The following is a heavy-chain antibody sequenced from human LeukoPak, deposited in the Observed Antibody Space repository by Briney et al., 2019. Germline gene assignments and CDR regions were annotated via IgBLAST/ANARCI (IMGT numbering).Heavy chain of an antibody. Sequence: GGSLRLSCAASGFTFSSYAMSWVRQAPGKGLEWVSAISGSGGSTYYADSVKGRFTISRDNSKNTLYLQMNSLRAEDTAVYYCATHPSITMVRGVINYFDYWGQGTLVTVSS. CDR2: ISGSGGST. CDR3: ATHPSITMVRGVINYFDY. V-gene: IGHV3-23*01. J-gene: IGHJ4*02. D-gene: IGHD3-10*01. CDR1: GFTFSSYA.